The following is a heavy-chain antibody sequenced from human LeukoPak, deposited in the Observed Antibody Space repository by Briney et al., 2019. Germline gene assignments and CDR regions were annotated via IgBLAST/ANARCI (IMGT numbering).Heavy chain of an antibody. CDR2: IRYDGSNK. CDR3: AKGRTAAGYHPFTDY. J-gene: IGHJ4*02. CDR1: GFTFSSYG. Sequence: PGGSLRPSCAPSGFTFSSYGMHWARQAPGKGLEWVAFIRYDGSNKYYADSVKGRFTISRDNSKNTLYLQMNSLRAEDTAVYYCAKGRTAAGYHPFTDYWGQGTLVTVSS. D-gene: IGHD6-13*01. V-gene: IGHV3-30*02.